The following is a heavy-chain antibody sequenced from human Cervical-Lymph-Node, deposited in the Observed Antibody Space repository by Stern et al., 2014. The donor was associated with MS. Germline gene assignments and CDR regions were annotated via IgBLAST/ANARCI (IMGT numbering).Heavy chain of an antibody. V-gene: IGHV3-33*01. CDR1: GFAFSTYG. D-gene: IGHD6-19*01. Sequence: VQLVQSGGGVVQPGRSLRLSCAASGFAFSTYGMHWVRQAPVKGLEWVAFIWSEGSNIYYADSVRGRFTISRDNSKNTLFLQMNSLRAEDTALYYCARDTLAGLDWGQGTLVTVSS. CDR2: IWSEGSNI. J-gene: IGHJ4*02. CDR3: ARDTLAGLD.